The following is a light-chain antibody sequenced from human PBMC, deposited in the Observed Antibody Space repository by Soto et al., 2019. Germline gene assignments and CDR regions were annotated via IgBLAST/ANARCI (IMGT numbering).Light chain of an antibody. CDR1: QDISNY. CDR3: QRYDDAPLT. V-gene: IGKV1-27*01. CDR2: AAS. Sequence: DIQMTQSPSTLSASVGDRVTMTCRASQDISNYLVWYQQQPGKVPKLLIYAASTLHSGVPSRFSGSGSGTDFTLTISSLQPEDGGTYYCQRYDDAPLTFGGGTKVDIK. J-gene: IGKJ4*01.